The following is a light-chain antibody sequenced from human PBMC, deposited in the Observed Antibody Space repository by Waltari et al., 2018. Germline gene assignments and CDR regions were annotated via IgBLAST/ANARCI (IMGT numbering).Light chain of an antibody. J-gene: IGLJ3*02. V-gene: IGLV3-21*03. CDR1: NVGRNS. CDR3: QVWDLSSDHWV. Sequence: SYVLNQPPSVSEAPGTTARITCRGHNVGRNSVHRYKQKPGQAPLLIFYDDTDRPSGIPERFSGSKSGDTASLIISRVEAGDEATYYCQVWDLSSDHWVFGGGTKVAVL. CDR2: DDT.